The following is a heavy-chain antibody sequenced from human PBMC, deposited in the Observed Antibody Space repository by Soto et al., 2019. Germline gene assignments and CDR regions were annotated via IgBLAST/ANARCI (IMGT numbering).Heavy chain of an antibody. J-gene: IGHJ4*02. D-gene: IGHD3-16*01. CDR3: VRDVAFDYVN. CDR2: IKQDESEK. V-gene: IGHV3-7*01. Sequence: EVQLVESGGGLVQPGGSLRISCTVSGFSFSSYWMSWVRQAPGKGLEWVASIKQDESEKYYVDSVKGRFTISSDNVDDSLYLKMNSLSADDTAVYFCVRDVAFDYVNWGQGTLVTVSS. CDR1: GFSFSSYW.